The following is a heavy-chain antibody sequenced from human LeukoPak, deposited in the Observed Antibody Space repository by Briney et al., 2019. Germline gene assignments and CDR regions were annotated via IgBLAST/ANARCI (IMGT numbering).Heavy chain of an antibody. CDR1: GFSFGSHP. Sequence: GRSLRLSCAASGFSFGSHPMNWVRQAPGKGLEWVSGITGSGDYTDYIDSVQGRFTISRDNSKNMLFLQMNSVRAEDTAVYYCARGVMAARLYYFDYWGRGILVTVSS. CDR3: ARGVMAARLYYFDY. D-gene: IGHD2-21*01. CDR2: ITGSGDYT. V-gene: IGHV3-23*01. J-gene: IGHJ4*02.